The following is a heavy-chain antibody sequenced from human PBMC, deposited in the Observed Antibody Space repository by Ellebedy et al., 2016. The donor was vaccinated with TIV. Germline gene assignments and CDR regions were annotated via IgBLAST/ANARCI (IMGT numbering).Heavy chain of an antibody. CDR1: GFTFSSYG. CDR2: IWYDGSNK. J-gene: IGHJ4*02. D-gene: IGHD4-17*01. Sequence: GGSLRLXXAASGFTFSSYGMHWVRQAPGKGLEWVAVIWYDGSNKYYADSMKGRFTISRDNSKNTLYLQMNSLRAEDTAVYYCARHYGDYGKDHWGQGTLVTVSS. V-gene: IGHV3-33*08. CDR3: ARHYGDYGKDH.